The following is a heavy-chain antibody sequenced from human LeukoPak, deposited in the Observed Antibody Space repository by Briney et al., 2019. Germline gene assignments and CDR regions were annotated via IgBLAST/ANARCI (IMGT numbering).Heavy chain of an antibody. V-gene: IGHV4-59*08. J-gene: IGHJ4*02. Sequence: SETLSLTCTVSGGSISYDYWSWIRQSPGKRLEWIGYIHYSGATNYSPSLESRVTISVDTSKNQSSLKLSSVTAADTALYYCATLRGASTAVFDSWGQGALVTVSS. CDR2: IHYSGAT. CDR1: GGSISYDY. D-gene: IGHD2-21*02. CDR3: ATLRGASTAVFDS.